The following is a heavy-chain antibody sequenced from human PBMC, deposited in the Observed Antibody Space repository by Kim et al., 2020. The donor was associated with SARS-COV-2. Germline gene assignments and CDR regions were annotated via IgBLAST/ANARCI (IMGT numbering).Heavy chain of an antibody. V-gene: IGHV3-33*01. CDR3: ATEKSGYAFDY. Sequence: GGSLRLSCAASGLTFGDFGMHWVRQAPGKGLEWVAVIWFDGTNDCYADSVKGRFTISRDDSINTLYLQMNSLRAEDTALYFCATEKSGYAFDYWGQGNLVTVSS. CDR2: IWFDGTND. CDR1: GLTFGDFG. D-gene: IGHD3-3*01. J-gene: IGHJ4*02.